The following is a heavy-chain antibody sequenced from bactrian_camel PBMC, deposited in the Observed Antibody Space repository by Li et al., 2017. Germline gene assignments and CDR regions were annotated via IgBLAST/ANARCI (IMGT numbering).Heavy chain of an antibody. V-gene: IGHV3S40*01. Sequence: VQLVESGGGLVKPGGSLRLSCAASGFTVRSYAMSWVRQAPGKGLEWVSWINGGGGSTNYADSVKGRFTISRDNAKNTVYLQLNGLKTEDMGMYYCTSPAWGYWARGPRSPSP. CDR1: GFTVRSYA. D-gene: IGHD2*01. J-gene: IGHJ4*01. CDR2: INGGGGST.